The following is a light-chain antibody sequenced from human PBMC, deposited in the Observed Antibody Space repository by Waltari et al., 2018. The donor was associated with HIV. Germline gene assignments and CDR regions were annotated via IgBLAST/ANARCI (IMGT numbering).Light chain of an antibody. CDR1: NIERKS. CDR3: QVWDSATDHVL. Sequence: LTHPPSLSVAPGETATITSCATNIERKSWHWYQQKAGQDPVVGMSYDTDRPAGIAERFSGFNSGHTASLIITRVGAGDEADYYCQVWDSATDHVLFGGGTRLTVL. CDR2: YDT. J-gene: IGLJ2*01. V-gene: IGLV3-21*04.